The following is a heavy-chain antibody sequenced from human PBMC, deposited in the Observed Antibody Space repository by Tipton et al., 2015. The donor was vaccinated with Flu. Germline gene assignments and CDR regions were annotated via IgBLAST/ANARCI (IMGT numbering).Heavy chain of an antibody. CDR3: ASSGITMVRGVLHYYYMDV. V-gene: IGHV4-61*01. D-gene: IGHD3-10*01. CDR1: GGSVSSGSYY. CDR2: IYYSGST. Sequence: TLSLTCTVSGGSVSSGSYYWSWIRQPPGKGLEWIGYIYYSGSTNYNPSLKSRVTISVDTSKNQLSLKLSSVTAADAAVYYCASSGITMVRGVLHYYYMDVWGKGTTVTVSS. J-gene: IGHJ6*03.